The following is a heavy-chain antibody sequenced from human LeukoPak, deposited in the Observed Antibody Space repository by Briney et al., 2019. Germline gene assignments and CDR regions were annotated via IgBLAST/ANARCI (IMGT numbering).Heavy chain of an antibody. J-gene: IGHJ4*02. CDR3: ARDPGQYNYGYSDS. Sequence: SGGSLRLSCAASGFTFSTYSMNWVRQAPGKGLEWVSSITSSSSYIYYADSVKGRFTISRDNAKNSLYLQMNSLRAEDTAIYYCARDPGQYNYGYSDSWGQGTLVAVSS. CDR1: GFTFSTYS. D-gene: IGHD5-18*01. CDR2: ITSSSSYI. V-gene: IGHV3-21*01.